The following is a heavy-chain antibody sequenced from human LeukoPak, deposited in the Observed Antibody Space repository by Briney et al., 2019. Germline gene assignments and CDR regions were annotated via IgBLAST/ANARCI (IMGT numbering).Heavy chain of an antibody. Sequence: SVKVSCKASGGTFSSYAISWVRQAPRQGLEWMGRIIPIFGTANYAQKFQGRVTITTDESTSTAYMELSSLRSEDTAVYYCARGPPEAGLVDYRGQGTLVTVSS. CDR2: IIPIFGTA. V-gene: IGHV1-69*05. CDR3: ARGPPEAGLVDY. J-gene: IGHJ4*02. D-gene: IGHD1-14*01. CDR1: GGTFSSYA.